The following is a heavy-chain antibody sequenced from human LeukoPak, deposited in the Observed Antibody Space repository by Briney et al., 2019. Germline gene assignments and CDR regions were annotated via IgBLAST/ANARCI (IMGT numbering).Heavy chain of an antibody. V-gene: IGHV1-18*01. CDR1: GYTFTSYG. CDR3: ARGLSYGSGSL. D-gene: IGHD3-10*01. CDR2: ISAYNGNT. Sequence: ASVTVSCKASGYTFTSYGISWVRQAPGQGLEGMGWISAYNGNTNYAQKLQGRDTMTTDTSTSTAYMELRGVRSDDTAVYYCARGLSYGSGSLWGQGTLVTVSS. J-gene: IGHJ4*02.